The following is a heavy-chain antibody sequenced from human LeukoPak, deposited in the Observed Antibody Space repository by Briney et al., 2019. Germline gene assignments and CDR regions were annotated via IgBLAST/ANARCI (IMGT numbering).Heavy chain of an antibody. D-gene: IGHD6-6*01. J-gene: IGHJ6*03. CDR2: YDPEDGET. CDR1: GYTLTELS. CDR3: ATGARPGRRYYYYYMDV. V-gene: IGHV1-24*01. Sequence: GASVKVSCLVSGYTLTELSMHWVRQAPGKGLEWMGGYDPEDGETIYAQKFQGKVTMTEDTSTDTAYMELSSLRSEDTAVYYCATGARPGRRYYYYYMDVWGKGTTVTVSS.